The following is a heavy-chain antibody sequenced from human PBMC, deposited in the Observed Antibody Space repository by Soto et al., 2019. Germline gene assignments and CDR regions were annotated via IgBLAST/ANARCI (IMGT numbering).Heavy chain of an antibody. J-gene: IGHJ4*02. D-gene: IGHD6-13*01. Sequence: GGSLRLSCAVSGFTVSSNYMSWVRQAPGKGLEWVSVIYSGGSTYYADSVKGRFTISRRNSKNTLYLQMNSLRAEDTAVYYCAGSSPLFYWGQGTLVTVSS. CDR2: IYSGGST. CDR3: AGSSPLFY. V-gene: IGHV3-53*04. CDR1: GFTVSSNY.